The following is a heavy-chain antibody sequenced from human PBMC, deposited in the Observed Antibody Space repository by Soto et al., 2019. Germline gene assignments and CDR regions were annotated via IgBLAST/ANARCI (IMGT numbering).Heavy chain of an antibody. Sequence: GGSLRLSCAASGFTFSSYGMHWVRQAPGKGLEWVAVISYDGSNKYYADSVKGRFTISRDNSKNTLYLQMNSLRAEDTAVYYYAKARATAMVCNYYDYWGQGALVTVSS. CDR2: ISYDGSNK. D-gene: IGHD5-18*01. V-gene: IGHV3-30*18. CDR3: AKARATAMVCNYYDY. J-gene: IGHJ4*02. CDR1: GFTFSSYG.